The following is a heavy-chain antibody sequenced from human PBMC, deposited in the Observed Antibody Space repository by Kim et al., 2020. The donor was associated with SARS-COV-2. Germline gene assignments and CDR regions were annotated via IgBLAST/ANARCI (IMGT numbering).Heavy chain of an antibody. CDR3: ARRRRIAAAGYFDY. J-gene: IGHJ4*02. D-gene: IGHD6-13*01. CDR2: IYPGDSDT. Sequence: GESLKISCKGSGYSFTSYWIGWVRQMPGKGLEWVGIIYPGDSDTRYSPSFQGQVTISADKSISTAYLQWSSLKASDTAMYYWARRRRIAAAGYFDYWGQGTLVTVSS. V-gene: IGHV5-51*01. CDR1: GYSFTSYW.